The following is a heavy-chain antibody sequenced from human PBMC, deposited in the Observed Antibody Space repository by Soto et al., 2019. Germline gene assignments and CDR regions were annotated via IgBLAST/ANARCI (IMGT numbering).Heavy chain of an antibody. J-gene: IGHJ4*02. CDR3: SKSLDY. CDR2: ISAYNGNT. Sequence: GASVTVSCKASGYTCNSDVISWVRQAPGQGLEWMGWISAYNGNTNYAQKLQGRVTMTTDTSTSTAYMELSSLTAEDSALYYCSKSLDYWGQGALVTVSS. V-gene: IGHV1-18*01. CDR1: GYTCNSDV.